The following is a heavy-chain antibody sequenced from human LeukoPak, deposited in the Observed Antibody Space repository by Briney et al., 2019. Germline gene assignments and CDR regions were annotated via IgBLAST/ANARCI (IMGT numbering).Heavy chain of an antibody. J-gene: IGHJ4*02. Sequence: SETLSLTCTVSGGPISSRPYYWGWVRQPPGQGLEWIGSISYSGSIHYNPSLKSRVTISVDTSRNHFSLRLSSVTAADTAVYYCATLEIGDYYFDYWGQGTLVTVSS. CDR1: GGPISSRPYY. V-gene: IGHV4-39*01. CDR3: ATLEIGDYYFDY. D-gene: IGHD3-16*01. CDR2: ISYSGSI.